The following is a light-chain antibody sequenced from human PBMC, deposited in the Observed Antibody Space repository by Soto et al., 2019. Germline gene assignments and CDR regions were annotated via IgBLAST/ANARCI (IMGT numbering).Light chain of an antibody. CDR1: QNINSRY. J-gene: IGKJ3*01. Sequence: EIVLTQSPGTLSLSPGERATLSCRASQNINSRYLAWYQQKPGQAPRLLIYGTSSRATGITDRFSGSGSGRDFTLTISRLEPEDFAVYYCQQFGSSPGFTFGPGTKVDIK. CDR2: GTS. CDR3: QQFGSSPGFT. V-gene: IGKV3-20*01.